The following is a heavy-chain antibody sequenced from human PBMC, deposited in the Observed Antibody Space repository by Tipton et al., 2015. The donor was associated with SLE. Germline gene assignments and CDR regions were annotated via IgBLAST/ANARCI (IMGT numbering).Heavy chain of an antibody. J-gene: IGHJ6*03. V-gene: IGHV4-34*01. CDR1: GGSFSDYY. Sequence: TLSLTCALYGGSFSDYYWSWIRQPPGKGLGWIGEINHSGSTNYNPSLKSRVTISVDTSKNQFSLKLSSVTAADTAVYFCARAPGLDRDYYYYYYMDVWGKGTTVTVSS. CDR3: ARAPGLDRDYYYYYYMDV. D-gene: IGHD3/OR15-3a*01. CDR2: INHSGST.